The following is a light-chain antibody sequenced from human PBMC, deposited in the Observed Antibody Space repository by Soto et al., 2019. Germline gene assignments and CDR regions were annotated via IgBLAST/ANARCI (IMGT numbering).Light chain of an antibody. V-gene: IGLV1-44*01. CDR3: AAWDDSLNGVV. Sequence: QSVLTQPSSASGTPGQRVTFSCSGSSSNIGSNPVNWYQQLPGTAPKLLIYSDNHRPSGVPDRFSGSKSGTSASLAISGLQSEDESDYYCAAWDDSLNGVVFGGGTKVTVL. CDR1: SSNIGSNP. CDR2: SDN. J-gene: IGLJ2*01.